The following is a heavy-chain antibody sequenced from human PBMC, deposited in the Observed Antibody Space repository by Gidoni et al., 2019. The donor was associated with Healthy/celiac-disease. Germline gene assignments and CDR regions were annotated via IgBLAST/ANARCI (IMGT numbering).Heavy chain of an antibody. Sequence: EVQLVESGGSLVKPGGCLRLSSAASGCTVSSYSLNWVRQAPGKGMELVSSISSSSSYITYADSVTCLFTISIDNAKTSLYLQMNSLRAEDTAVFYCARWNCSGGSCHGVDSWGQGTLVTVSS. CDR1: GCTVSSYS. J-gene: IGHJ4*02. CDR3: ARWNCSGGSCHGVDS. D-gene: IGHD2-15*01. V-gene: IGHV3-21*01. CDR2: ISSSSSYI.